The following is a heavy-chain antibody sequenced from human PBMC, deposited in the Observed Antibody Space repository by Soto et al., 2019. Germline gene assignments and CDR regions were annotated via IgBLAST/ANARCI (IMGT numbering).Heavy chain of an antibody. CDR2: IYYSGST. D-gene: IGHD4-17*01. V-gene: IGHV4-31*03. J-gene: IGHJ5*02. Sequence: ASETLSLTCTVSGGSISSGGYYWSWIRQHPGKGLEWIGYIYYSGSTYYNPSLKSRVTISVDTSKNQFSLKLSSVTAADTAVYYCARSYGDYDNWFDPWGQGTLVTVSS. CDR1: GGSISSGGYY. CDR3: ARSYGDYDNWFDP.